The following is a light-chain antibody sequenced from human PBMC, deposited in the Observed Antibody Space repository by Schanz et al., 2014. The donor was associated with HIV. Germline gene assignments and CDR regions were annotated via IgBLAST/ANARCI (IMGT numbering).Light chain of an antibody. CDR3: QSYDINLSSYV. Sequence: QSALTQPASVSGSPGQSITISCTGTSSDVGGYNYVSWYQQHPGKAPKLMIYDVSNRPSGVSNRFSGSKSGNTASLTISGLQAEDEADYYCQSYDINLSSYVFGPGTKLTVL. CDR1: SSDVGGYNY. CDR2: DVS. J-gene: IGLJ1*01. V-gene: IGLV2-14*03.